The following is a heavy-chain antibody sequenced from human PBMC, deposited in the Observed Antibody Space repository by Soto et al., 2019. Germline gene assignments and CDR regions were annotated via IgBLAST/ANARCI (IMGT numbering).Heavy chain of an antibody. J-gene: IGHJ6*03. V-gene: IGHV1-18*01. Sequence: GASVKVSCKASGYTFTSYGISWVRQAPGQGLEWMGWISAYNGNTNYAQKLQGRVTMTTDTSTSTAYMELRSLRSDDTAVYYCARNWNDVFHYYYYYYMDVWGKGTTVTVSS. CDR2: ISAYNGNT. D-gene: IGHD1-1*01. CDR3: ARNWNDVFHYYYYYYMDV. CDR1: GYTFTSYG.